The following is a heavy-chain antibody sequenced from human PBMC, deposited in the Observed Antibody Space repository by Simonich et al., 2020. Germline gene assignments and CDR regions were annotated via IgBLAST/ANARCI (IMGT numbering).Heavy chain of an antibody. CDR2: INPTSGGK. CDR1: GYTFTGYY. V-gene: IGHV1-2*02. CDR3: AREEANGYSSSWNWFDP. Sequence: QVQLVQSGAEVKKPGASVKVSCKASGYTFTGYYMHWVRQAPGQGLVWMGWINPTSGGKNYGKKFQGRVTMTRDTSISTAYMELSRLRSDDTAVYYCAREEANGYSSSWNWFDPWGQGTLVTVSS. D-gene: IGHD6-13*01. J-gene: IGHJ5*02.